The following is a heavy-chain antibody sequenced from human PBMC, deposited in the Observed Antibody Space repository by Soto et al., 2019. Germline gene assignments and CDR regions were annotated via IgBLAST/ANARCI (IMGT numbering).Heavy chain of an antibody. J-gene: IGHJ4*02. CDR3: ARRDMLAGYVYFDY. D-gene: IGHD3-9*01. V-gene: IGHV5-51*01. CDR2: IYPDDSDT. CDR1: GYTFTKYW. Sequence: PGESLKISCQASGYTFTKYWVGWVRQMPGKGLEWMGIIYPDDSDTRYSPSFQGHVTISADKSISTAYLQWSSLKASDSATYYCARRDMLAGYVYFDYWGQGTQVTVSS.